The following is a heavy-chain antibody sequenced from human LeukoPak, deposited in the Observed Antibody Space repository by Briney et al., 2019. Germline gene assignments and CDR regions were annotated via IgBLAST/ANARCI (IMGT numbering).Heavy chain of an antibody. CDR3: AKDPYRASSGLVDC. Sequence: PGGSLRLTCATSGCTISNYAVSWVRQAPGKGLEWACSISGSGGTTYYADSVKGRFTISRDNSKNTLYLQMNSLRAEDTAVYYCAKDPYRASSGLVDCWVQGTVVTVTS. J-gene: IGHJ4*02. D-gene: IGHD6-6*01. CDR2: ISGSGGTT. V-gene: IGHV3-23*01. CDR1: GCTISNYA.